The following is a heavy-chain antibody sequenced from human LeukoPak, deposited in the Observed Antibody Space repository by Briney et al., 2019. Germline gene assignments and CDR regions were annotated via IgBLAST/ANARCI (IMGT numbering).Heavy chain of an antibody. J-gene: IGHJ3*02. CDR3: ARPRVPAAREDAFDI. V-gene: IGHV3-21*01. D-gene: IGHD2-2*01. CDR2: ISSSSSYI. Sequence: GGSLRLSCAASGFTFSSYSMNWVRQAPGKGLEWVSSISSSSSYIYYADSVKGRFTISRDNAKNSLYLQMNSLRAEDTAVYYCARPRVPAAREDAFDIWGQGTMVTVSS. CDR1: GFTFSSYS.